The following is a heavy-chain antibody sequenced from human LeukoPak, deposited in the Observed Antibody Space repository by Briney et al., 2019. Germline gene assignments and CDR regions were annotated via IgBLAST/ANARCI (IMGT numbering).Heavy chain of an antibody. CDR3: AKDRWELLSSLDY. Sequence: GGSLRLSCAASGFTFSSYAMSWVRQAPGKRLEWVSAISGSGGSTYYADSVKGRFTISRDNSKNTLYLQMNSLRAEDTAVYYCAKDRWELLSSLDYWGQGTLVTVSS. V-gene: IGHV3-23*01. J-gene: IGHJ4*02. D-gene: IGHD1-26*01. CDR1: GFTFSSYA. CDR2: ISGSGGST.